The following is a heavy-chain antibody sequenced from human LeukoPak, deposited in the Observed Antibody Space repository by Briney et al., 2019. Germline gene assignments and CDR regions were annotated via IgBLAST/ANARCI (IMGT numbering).Heavy chain of an antibody. J-gene: IGHJ4*02. V-gene: IGHV4-59*08. D-gene: IGHD1-26*01. CDR1: GGSISGYY. CDR2: ISYSGGT. Sequence: SETLSLTCTVSGGSISGYYWSWIRQPPGKGLEWIGFISYSGGTNYNPSLKSRVTISVDTSKNQFSLKLNSVTAADTAVYYCAGHGGGYTFDYWGQGTLVTVSS. CDR3: AGHGGGYTFDY.